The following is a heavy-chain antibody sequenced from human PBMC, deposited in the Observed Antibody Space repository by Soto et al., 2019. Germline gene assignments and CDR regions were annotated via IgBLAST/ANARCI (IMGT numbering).Heavy chain of an antibody. CDR2: TYYRSKWYN. V-gene: IGHV6-1*01. CDR3: ARFVVGDCSGGSCYYFDY. Sequence: PSQTLSLTCAISGDSVSSNSAAWNWIRQSPSRGLEWLGRTYYRSKWYNDYAVSVKSRITINPDTSKNQFSLQLNSVTPEDTAVYYFARFVVGDCSGGSCYYFDYWGQGTLVTVSS. J-gene: IGHJ4*02. D-gene: IGHD2-15*01. CDR1: GDSVSSNSAA.